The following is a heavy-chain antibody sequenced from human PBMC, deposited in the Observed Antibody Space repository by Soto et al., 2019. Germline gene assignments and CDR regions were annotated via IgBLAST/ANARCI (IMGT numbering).Heavy chain of an antibody. CDR3: ARVLVSSPNWVLDY. CDR2: IYYSGST. CDR1: GGSISSYY. D-gene: IGHD6-6*01. Sequence: SETLSLNCTVSGGSISSYYWSWIRQPPGKGLEWIGYIYYSGSTNYNPSLKSRVTISVDTSKNQFSLKLSSVTAADTAVYYCARVLVSSPNWVLDYSGQGTLVTVSS. J-gene: IGHJ4*02. V-gene: IGHV4-59*01.